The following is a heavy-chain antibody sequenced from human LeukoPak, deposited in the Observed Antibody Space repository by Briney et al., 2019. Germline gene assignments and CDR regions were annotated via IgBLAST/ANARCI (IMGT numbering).Heavy chain of an antibody. J-gene: IGHJ4*02. CDR3: AKGGRGSWAGNTGD. CDR2: INFNGGRT. D-gene: IGHD3-10*01. Sequence: GGSLRLPCAASGFDFSSHGMNWVRQAPGKGLEWVSTINFNGGRTYYADSVRGRFSVSRDNSKNTLYLQMNRLRVEDTAVYYCAKGGRGSWAGNTGDWGQGTLVSVSS. CDR1: GFDFSSHG. V-gene: IGHV3-23*01.